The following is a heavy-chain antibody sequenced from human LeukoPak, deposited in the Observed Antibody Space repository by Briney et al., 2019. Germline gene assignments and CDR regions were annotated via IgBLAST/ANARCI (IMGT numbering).Heavy chain of an antibody. J-gene: IGHJ4*02. Sequence: GGSLRLSCAASGFTVSSNYMSWVRQAPGKGLEWVSVIYSGGSTYYADSVKGRFTISRDNSKNSLYLQMNSLRVEDTAVYYCANHFACGSTSCPPFDSWGQGTLVTVSS. D-gene: IGHD2-2*01. V-gene: IGHV3-53*01. CDR3: ANHFACGSTSCPPFDS. CDR1: GFTVSSNY. CDR2: IYSGGST.